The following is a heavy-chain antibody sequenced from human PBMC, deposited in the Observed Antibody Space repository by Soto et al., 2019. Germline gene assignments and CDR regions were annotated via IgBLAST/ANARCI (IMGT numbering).Heavy chain of an antibody. CDR1: GFSLSTTPVG. CDR2: VYWDDDK. CDR3: AHRRTGTTGVDY. Sequence: SGPTLVNPTQTLTLTCSCSGFSLSTTPVGVGWIRQPPGKALEWLALVYWDDDKRYSPSLKSRLTITKDTSKNQVVLTMSNMDPVDTATYYCAHRRTGTTGVDYWGQGTLVTVSS. J-gene: IGHJ4*02. V-gene: IGHV2-5*02. D-gene: IGHD1-1*01.